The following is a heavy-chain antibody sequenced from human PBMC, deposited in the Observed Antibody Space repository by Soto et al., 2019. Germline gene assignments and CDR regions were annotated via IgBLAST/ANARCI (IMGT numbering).Heavy chain of an antibody. J-gene: IGHJ4*02. V-gene: IGHV4-59*01. Sequence: SETLSLTSTVSGCNISSYYWSWIRQPPGKGLEWIGYIYYSGSTNYNPSLKSRVTISVDTSKNQFSLKLTSVTAADTAVYYCARDVSGTFGGVSWGQGTLVTVSS. CDR1: GCNISSYY. CDR3: ARDVSGTFGGVS. CDR2: IYYSGST. D-gene: IGHD3-16*01.